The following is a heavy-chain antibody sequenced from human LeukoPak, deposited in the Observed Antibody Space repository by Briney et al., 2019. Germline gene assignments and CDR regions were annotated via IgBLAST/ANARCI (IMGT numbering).Heavy chain of an antibody. V-gene: IGHV3-23*01. J-gene: IGHJ4*02. D-gene: IGHD3-10*01. CDR2: ISGGST. CDR1: GFTFSSYA. CDR3: AKAVGLWFGELSYWGGNSVWFDY. Sequence: GGSLRLSCAASGFTFSSYAMSWVRQAPGKGLEWVSVISGGSTYYADSVKGRFTISRDNSKNSLYLQMNSLRAEDTAVYYCAKAVGLWFGELSYWGGNSVWFDYWGQGTLVTVSS.